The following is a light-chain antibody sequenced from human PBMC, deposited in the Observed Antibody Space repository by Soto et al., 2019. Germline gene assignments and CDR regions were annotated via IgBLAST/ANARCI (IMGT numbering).Light chain of an antibody. Sequence: EIVMTQSPATLSVSPGERATLSCRASQSVSSNLAWYQQKPGQPPRLLIYGASTRATGIPARFSGSGSGTEFTLTISSLQSEYFAVYYCQHYNNWPRTFGQGTKVEIK. CDR2: GAS. CDR3: QHYNNWPRT. J-gene: IGKJ1*01. CDR1: QSVSSN. V-gene: IGKV3-15*01.